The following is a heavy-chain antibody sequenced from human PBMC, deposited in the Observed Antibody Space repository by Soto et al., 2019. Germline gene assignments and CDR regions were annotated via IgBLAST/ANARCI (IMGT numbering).Heavy chain of an antibody. Sequence: GASVKVSCKASGYTFTSYAMHWVRQAPGQRLEWMGWINAGNGNTKYSQKFQGRVTITRDTSASTAYMELSSLRSEDTAVYYCARGGDIVLVPGLRYWGQGTLVTVSS. CDR1: GYTFTSYA. V-gene: IGHV1-3*01. CDR3: ARGGDIVLVPGLRY. D-gene: IGHD2-2*01. J-gene: IGHJ4*02. CDR2: INAGNGNT.